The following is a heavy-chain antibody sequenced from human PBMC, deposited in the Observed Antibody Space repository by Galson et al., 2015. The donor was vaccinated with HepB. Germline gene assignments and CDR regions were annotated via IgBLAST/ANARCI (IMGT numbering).Heavy chain of an antibody. CDR1: GFTFSSYA. D-gene: IGHD3-3*01. Sequence: SLRLSCAASGFTFSSYAMHWVRQAPGKGLEWVAVISYDGSNKYYADSVKGRFTIPRDNSKNTLYLQMNSLRAEDTAVYYCARDHDFWSGSSYYYYGMDVWGQGTTVTVSS. CDR2: ISYDGSNK. J-gene: IGHJ6*02. V-gene: IGHV3-30-3*01. CDR3: ARDHDFWSGSSYYYYGMDV.